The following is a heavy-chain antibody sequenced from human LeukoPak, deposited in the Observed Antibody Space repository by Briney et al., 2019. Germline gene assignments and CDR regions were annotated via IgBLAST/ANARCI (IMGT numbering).Heavy chain of an antibody. CDR3: ARGALAAAGTWFDP. CDR1: GFTCSSYS. CDR2: ISSSSSYI. Sequence: GGSLRLSCAAAGFTCSSYSMNWLRQAPGNGRVWVSSISSSSSYIYYADSGKGRFTISKDNATNSLYLQMNSLRAEDTAVYYCARGALAAAGTWFDPWGQGTLVTVSS. D-gene: IGHD6-13*01. V-gene: IGHV3-21*01. J-gene: IGHJ5*02.